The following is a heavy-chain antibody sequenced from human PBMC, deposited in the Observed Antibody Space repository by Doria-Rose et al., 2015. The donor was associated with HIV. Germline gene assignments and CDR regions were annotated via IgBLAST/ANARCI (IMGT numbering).Heavy chain of an antibody. CDR3: ARIHSLSSSSLGH. Sequence: QVQLVQSGAEVKKPGASATVSCKTSGYTFSAYAIHWVRQAPGQRLEWMGWLNVGNGDTRYSRKFQDRVTITSDTSANTGYMALSSLRSEDTAVYYCARIHSLSSSSLGHWGQGTRGTVSS. V-gene: IGHV1-3*01. CDR2: LNVGNGDT. D-gene: IGHD6-13*01. CDR1: GYTFSAYA. J-gene: IGHJ4*02.